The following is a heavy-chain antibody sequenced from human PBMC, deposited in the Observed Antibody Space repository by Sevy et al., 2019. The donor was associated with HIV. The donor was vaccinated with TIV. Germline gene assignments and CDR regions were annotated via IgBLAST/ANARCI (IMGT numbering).Heavy chain of an antibody. J-gene: IGHJ4*02. CDR2: ISYSGTNK. CDR1: GFTFTLYA. Sequence: GGSLRLSCAASGFTFTLYAIHWVRQAPGKGLEWVALISYSGTNKYYADSMKGRFTISRDDSKNTAYLQMNNLTTDDTAVYYCARVAVEYCTDDCYHRFDYWGQGTQVTVSS. V-gene: IGHV3-30-3*01. D-gene: IGHD2-21*02. CDR3: ARVAVEYCTDDCYHRFDY.